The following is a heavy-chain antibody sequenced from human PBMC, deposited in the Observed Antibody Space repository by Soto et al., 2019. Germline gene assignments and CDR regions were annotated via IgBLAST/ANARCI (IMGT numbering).Heavy chain of an antibody. CDR1: GDTFNTYT. CDR3: AARYCSAATCFNPGAY. Sequence: QVQLVQSGAEVKKPGSSVKVSCKVSGDTFNTYTISWVRQAPGQGLEGMGRIIPILAVTTYSRKFQGRLSITADESTSTAYMEVSSLRSEDTAIYYCAARYCSAATCFNPGAYWGQGTLVAVSS. V-gene: IGHV1-69*02. CDR2: IIPILAVT. D-gene: IGHD2-8*02. J-gene: IGHJ4*02.